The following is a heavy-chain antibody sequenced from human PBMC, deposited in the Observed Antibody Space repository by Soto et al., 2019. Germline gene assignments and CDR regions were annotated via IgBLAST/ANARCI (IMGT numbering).Heavy chain of an antibody. Sequence: AGGSLRLSCAAAGVTCSNYGMSWVRQAPGKGLQWVSTIDTDGGNTYYADSLKGRVTISRDNSKNTLYLQLSRLRDDDTAVYYCASDYWGQGTLVTVSS. CDR1: GVTCSNYG. V-gene: IGHV3-23*05. CDR3: ASDY. J-gene: IGHJ4*02. CDR2: IDTDGGNT.